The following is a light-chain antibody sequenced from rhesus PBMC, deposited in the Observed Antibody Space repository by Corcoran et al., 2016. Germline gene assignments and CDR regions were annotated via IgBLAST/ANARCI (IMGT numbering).Light chain of an antibody. CDR1: QGISTY. CDR3: LQYNSNPFT. Sequence: DIQMTQSPSSLSASVGDRVTITCRASQGISTYLNWYQQKPGKAPKRLIYAASSLEIGVPSRFSGSGSGTDFTLTISSLQPEDFATYYCLQYNSNPFTFGPGTKLDIK. CDR2: AAS. V-gene: IGKV1-43*01. J-gene: IGKJ3*01.